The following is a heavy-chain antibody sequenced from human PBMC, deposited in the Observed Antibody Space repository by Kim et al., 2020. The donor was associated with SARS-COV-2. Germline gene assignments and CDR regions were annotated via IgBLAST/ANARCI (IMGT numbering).Heavy chain of an antibody. CDR2: ISGSGGST. J-gene: IGHJ4*02. CDR3: AKDKKYYYDSSGYYPPIYFDY. Sequence: GGSLRLSCAASGFTFSSYAMSWVRQAPGKGLEWVSAISGSGGSTYYADSVKGRFTISRDNSKNTLYLQMNSLRAEDTAVYYCAKDKKYYYDSSGYYPPIYFDYWGQGTLVTVSS. CDR1: GFTFSSYA. D-gene: IGHD3-22*01. V-gene: IGHV3-23*01.